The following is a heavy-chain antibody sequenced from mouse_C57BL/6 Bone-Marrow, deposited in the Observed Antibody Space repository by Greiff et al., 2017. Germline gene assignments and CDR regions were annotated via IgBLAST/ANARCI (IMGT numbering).Heavy chain of an antibody. D-gene: IGHD1-1*01. CDR3: ARSNYYGGNY. J-gene: IGHJ2*01. CDR1: GYTFTSYW. Sequence: VQLQQFGAELVRPGSSVKLSCKASGYTFTSYWMDWVKQRPGQGLEWIGNIYPSDSETHYNQKFKDKATLTVDKSSSTAYMQLSSLTSEDSAVYYCARSNYYGGNYWGQGTTLTVSS. CDR2: IYPSDSET. V-gene: IGHV1-61*01.